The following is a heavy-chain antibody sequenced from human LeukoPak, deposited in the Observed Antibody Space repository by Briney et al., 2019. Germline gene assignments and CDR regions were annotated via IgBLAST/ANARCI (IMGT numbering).Heavy chain of an antibody. D-gene: IGHD3-22*01. J-gene: IGHJ3*02. Sequence: GGTLRLSCAASGFTFSSYGMSWVRQAPGKGLEWVSYISSGGGTRSYADSVKGRFTISRDNAKNSLYLQMNSLRAEDTAVYYCARDRGRRGITMRSDAFDIWGQGTMVTVSS. CDR2: ISSGGGTR. CDR1: GFTFSSYG. V-gene: IGHV3-48*04. CDR3: ARDRGRRGITMRSDAFDI.